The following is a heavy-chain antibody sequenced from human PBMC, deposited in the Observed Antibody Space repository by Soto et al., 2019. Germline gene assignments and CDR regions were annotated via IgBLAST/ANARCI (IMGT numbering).Heavy chain of an antibody. Sequence: QVQLQQSGPGLVKPSQTLSVTCGISGDSVSRNRAAWNWLRQSPSRGLEWLGRTYYRSKWYNDYAVSVESRITINPETSKNPFSLQLSFVTPEDTSVYFCARGEQYSVRIVDYWGQGTLVTVSS. CDR3: ARGEQYSVRIVDY. J-gene: IGHJ4*02. CDR1: GDSVSRNRAA. V-gene: IGHV6-1*01. CDR2: TYYRSKWYN. D-gene: IGHD1-26*01.